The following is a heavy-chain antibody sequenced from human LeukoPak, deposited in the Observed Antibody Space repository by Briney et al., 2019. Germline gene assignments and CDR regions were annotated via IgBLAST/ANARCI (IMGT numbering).Heavy chain of an antibody. CDR3: ARRYGAARKPHYYYGMDV. CDR1: GGSISSSSYY. D-gene: IGHD6-6*01. J-gene: IGHJ6*02. Sequence: SETLSLTCTVSGGSISSSSYYWGWIRQPPGKGLEWIGSIYYSGSTYYNPSLKSRVTISVDTSKNQFSLKLSSVTAADTAVYYCARRYGAARKPHYYYGMDVWGQGTTVTVSS. V-gene: IGHV4-39*01. CDR2: IYYSGST.